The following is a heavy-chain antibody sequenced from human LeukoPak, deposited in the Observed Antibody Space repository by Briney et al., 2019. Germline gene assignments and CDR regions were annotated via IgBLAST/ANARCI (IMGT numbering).Heavy chain of an antibody. Sequence: PSETLSLTCTVSGGSISSYYWSWIRQPPGKVLEWIGYIYYSGSTNYNPSLKSRVTISVDTSKNQFSLKLSSVTAADTAVYYCARDVYGSGSYDWGQGTLVTVSS. D-gene: IGHD3-10*01. CDR1: GGSISSYY. V-gene: IGHV4-59*01. J-gene: IGHJ4*02. CDR2: IYYSGST. CDR3: ARDVYGSGSYD.